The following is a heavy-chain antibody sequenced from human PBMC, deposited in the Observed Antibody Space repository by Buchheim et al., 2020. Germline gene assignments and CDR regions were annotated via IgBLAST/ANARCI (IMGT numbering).Heavy chain of an antibody. V-gene: IGHV3-7*01. CDR3: ARGGAIVLMVYDYYGMDV. CDR1: GFTFSSYW. CDR2: IKQDGSEK. D-gene: IGHD2-8*01. J-gene: IGHJ6*02. Sequence: EVQLVESGGGLVQPGGSLRLSCAASGFTFSSYWMSWVRQAPGKGLEWVANIKQDGSEKYYVDSVKGRFTISRDNAKNSLYLQMNSLRDEDTAVYYCARGGAIVLMVYDYYGMDVWGQGTT.